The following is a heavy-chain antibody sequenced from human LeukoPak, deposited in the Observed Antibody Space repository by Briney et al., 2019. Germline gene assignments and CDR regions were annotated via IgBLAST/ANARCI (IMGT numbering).Heavy chain of an antibody. CDR3: ARTRLYCTNGVCYTVLDY. D-gene: IGHD2-8*01. CDR1: GGSIRSGSYY. J-gene: IGHJ4*02. CDR2: IYSSGST. Sequence: PSETLSLTCTVSGGSIRSGSYYWRWIRQPAGKGLEWIGRIYSSGSTNDNPSLKSRVTISVDTSKNQFSLKLSSVTAADTAVSYCARTRLYCTNGVCYTVLDYWGQGTLVTVSS. V-gene: IGHV4-61*02.